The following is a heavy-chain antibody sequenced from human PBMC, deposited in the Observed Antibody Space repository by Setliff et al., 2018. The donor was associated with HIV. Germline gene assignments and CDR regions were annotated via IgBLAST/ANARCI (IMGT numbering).Heavy chain of an antibody. J-gene: IGHJ4*02. Sequence: PSQTLSLTCAISGDSVSSNSGSWNWIRQSPSRGLEWLGRTYYRSKWYNQYAVSLKSRISINPDTSKNQFSLQLNSVTPEDTAVYYCARHFGWLPREIDYWGQGTLVTVSS. D-gene: IGHD5-12*01. CDR2: TYYRSKWYN. CDR1: GDSVSSNSGS. CDR3: ARHFGWLPREIDY. V-gene: IGHV6-1*01.